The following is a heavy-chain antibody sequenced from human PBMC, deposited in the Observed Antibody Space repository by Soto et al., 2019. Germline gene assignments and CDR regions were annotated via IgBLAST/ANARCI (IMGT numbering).Heavy chain of an antibody. V-gene: IGHV1-18*01. CDR3: ARVMTVTKEVLGGYYYGMDV. CDR2: ISAYNGNT. CDR1: GYTFSTYG. D-gene: IGHD3-16*01. Sequence: ASAKVSCKASGYTFSTYGISWVRQAPGQGPEWMGWISAYNGNTNYAQKLQGRVTMTTDTSTSTAYMELRSLRSDDTAVYYCARVMTVTKEVLGGYYYGMDVWGQGTAVTVSS. J-gene: IGHJ6*02.